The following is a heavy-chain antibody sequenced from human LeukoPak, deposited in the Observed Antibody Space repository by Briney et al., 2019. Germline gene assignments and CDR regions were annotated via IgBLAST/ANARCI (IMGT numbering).Heavy chain of an antibody. Sequence: GGSLRLSCAASGLTVSSNCMSWVRQAPGKGLEWVSFIYSGGSTYYTDSVKGRFTISRDNSKNTLYLQMDSLRAEDTAVYYCARRAGDYSHPYDYWGQGILVTVSS. D-gene: IGHD3-22*01. CDR3: ARRAGDYSHPYDY. CDR2: IYSGGST. V-gene: IGHV3-53*01. CDR1: GLTVSSNC. J-gene: IGHJ4*02.